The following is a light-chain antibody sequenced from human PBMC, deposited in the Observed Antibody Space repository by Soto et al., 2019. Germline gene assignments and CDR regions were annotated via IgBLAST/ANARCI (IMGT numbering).Light chain of an antibody. CDR1: TGAVTSSNY. CDR3: LLYYGGQLGV. V-gene: IGLV7-43*01. J-gene: IGLJ2*01. Sequence: QAVVTQEPSLTVSPGGTVTLTCAVYTGAVTSSNYPKWFQQKSGQAPRTLIYSTNHKYSWTPARFSGSLLGGKAALTLSGLQPEDEADYYCLLYYGGQLGVFGGGTKLTVL. CDR2: STN.